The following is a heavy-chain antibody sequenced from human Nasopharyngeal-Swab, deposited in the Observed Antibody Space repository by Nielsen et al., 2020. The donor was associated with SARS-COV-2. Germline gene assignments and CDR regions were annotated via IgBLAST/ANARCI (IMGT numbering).Heavy chain of an antibody. D-gene: IGHD3-3*01. J-gene: IGHJ4*02. CDR2: INAGNGNT. CDR3: STIFGVVSPFY. Sequence: WVRQAPGQRLEWMGWINAGNGNTKYTQKFQGRVTITRDTSASTAYMELSSLRSEDKAVYYCSTIFGVVSPFYWGQGTLVTVSS. V-gene: IGHV1-3*01.